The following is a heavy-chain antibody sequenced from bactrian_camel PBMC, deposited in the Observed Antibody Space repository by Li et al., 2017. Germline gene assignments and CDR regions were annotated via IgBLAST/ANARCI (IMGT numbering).Heavy chain of an antibody. CDR2: INRRGTI. CDR3: AAFEAKILGYCYSPSLGYDYHD. V-gene: IGHV3S55*01. CDR1: GYDALYLC. J-gene: IGHJ4*01. D-gene: IGHD2*01. Sequence: HVQLVESGGGSVQAGGSLRLSCAVSGYDALYLCMGWLRQAPGKEREGVAVINRRGTIRYADSVKGRFTISLDNAENTLYLQMENLKPEDTAMYYCAAFEAKILGYCYSPSLGYDYHDWGQGTQVTVS.